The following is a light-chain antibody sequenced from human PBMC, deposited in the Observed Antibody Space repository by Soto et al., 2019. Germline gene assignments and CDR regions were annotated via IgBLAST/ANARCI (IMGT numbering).Light chain of an antibody. J-gene: IGKJ4*01. CDR3: QQYGSPLT. Sequence: DIVLTQSPGTLSLSPGERATLSCRASQSVSSSYLAWYQQKPGQAPRLLIDGASSRATGIPDRFSGSGSGTDFTLTISRLEPEDFAVYYCQQYGSPLTFGGGTKVEIK. CDR1: QSVSSSY. CDR2: GAS. V-gene: IGKV3-20*01.